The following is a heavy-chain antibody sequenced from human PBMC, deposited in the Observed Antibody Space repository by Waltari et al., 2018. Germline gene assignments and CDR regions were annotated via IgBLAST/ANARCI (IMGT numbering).Heavy chain of an antibody. J-gene: IGHJ4*02. D-gene: IGHD6-19*01. CDR3: ARDSSGRVDY. CDR2: INHSGST. CDR1: GGSFSGYY. V-gene: IGHV4-34*01. Sequence: QVQLQQWGAGLLKPSETLSLTCAVYGGSFSGYYWSWIRQPPGKGVEGIGEINHSGSTNYNPSLKSRVTISVDTSKNQFSLKLSSVTAADTAVYYCARDSSGRVDYWGQGTLVTVSS.